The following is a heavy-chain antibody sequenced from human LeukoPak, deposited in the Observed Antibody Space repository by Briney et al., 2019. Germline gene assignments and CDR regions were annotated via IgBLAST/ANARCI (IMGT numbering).Heavy chain of an antibody. J-gene: IGHJ5*02. CDR1: GGSFGGYY. CDR3: ARGGSCSSTSCYAVVMGFDP. V-gene: IGHV4-34*01. CDR2: INHSGST. D-gene: IGHD2-2*01. Sequence: PSETLSLTCAVYGGSFGGYYWSWIRQPPGKGLEWIGEINHSGSTNYNPSLKSRVTISVDTSKNQFSLKLSSVTAADTAVYYCARGGSCSSTSCYAVVMGFDPWGQGTLVTVSS.